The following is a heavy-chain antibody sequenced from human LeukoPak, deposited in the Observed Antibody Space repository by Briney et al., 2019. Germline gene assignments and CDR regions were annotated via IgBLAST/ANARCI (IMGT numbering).Heavy chain of an antibody. CDR2: ISGSGGST. D-gene: IGHD6-13*01. Sequence: PGGSLRLSCEASGFTFSSYAMSWVRQAPGKGLEWVSAISGSGGSTYYADSVKGRFTISRDNSKNTLYLQMNSLRAEDTAVYYCAKAQGAAGSNWFDPWGQGTLVTVSS. V-gene: IGHV3-23*01. CDR3: AKAQGAAGSNWFDP. J-gene: IGHJ5*02. CDR1: GFTFSSYA.